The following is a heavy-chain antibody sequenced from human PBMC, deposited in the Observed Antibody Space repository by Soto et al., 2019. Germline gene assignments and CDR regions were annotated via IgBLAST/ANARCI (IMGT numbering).Heavy chain of an antibody. V-gene: IGHV3-15*01. D-gene: IGHD1-26*01. CDR3: TTAGIVGAMSFDY. CDR1: GFTFSNAW. Sequence: PGGSLRLSCAASGFTFSNAWMSWVRQAPGKGREWVGRIKSKTDGGTTDYAAPVKGRFTISRDDSKNTLYLQMNSLKTEDTAVYYCTTAGIVGAMSFDYWGQGTLVTVSS. CDR2: IKSKTDGGTT. J-gene: IGHJ4*02.